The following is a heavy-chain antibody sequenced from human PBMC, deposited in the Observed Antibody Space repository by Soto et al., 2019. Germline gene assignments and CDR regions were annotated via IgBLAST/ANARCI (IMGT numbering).Heavy chain of an antibody. Sequence: PGGPLRLSCAASGFTFSNAWMNWVLQAPGKGLEWVGRIKSKTDGGTTDYAAPVKGRFTISRDDSKNTLYLQMNSLKTEDTAVYYCTTGVPVVVGVYWGQGTLVTVSS. CDR1: GFTFSNAW. CDR3: TTGVPVVVGVY. V-gene: IGHV3-15*07. J-gene: IGHJ4*02. CDR2: IKSKTDGGTT. D-gene: IGHD1-26*01.